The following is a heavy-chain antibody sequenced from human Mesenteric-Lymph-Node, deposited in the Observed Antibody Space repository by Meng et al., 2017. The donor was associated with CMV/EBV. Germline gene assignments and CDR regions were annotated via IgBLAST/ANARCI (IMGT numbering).Heavy chain of an antibody. V-gene: IGHV4-39*07. J-gene: IGHJ4*02. CDR3: ARFVVVPAALRYFDL. CDR1: GASVSSSTYY. Sequence: GSLRLSCTVSGASVSSSTYYWAWIRQPPGTGLEWIGTIYYGGSARSHPSLKNRLSVSMDTSKNQFSLKLNSVTAADTAVYYCARFVVVPAALRYFDLWGQGTLVTVSS. D-gene: IGHD2-2*01. CDR2: IYYGGSA.